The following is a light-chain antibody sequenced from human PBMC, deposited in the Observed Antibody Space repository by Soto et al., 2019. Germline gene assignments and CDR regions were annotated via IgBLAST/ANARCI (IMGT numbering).Light chain of an antibody. J-gene: IGKJ4*01. V-gene: IGKV3-20*01. Sequence: DIVLTQSPGTLSLSPGERATLSXRASQSVSSSYLAWYQQKPGQAPRLLIYGPFNRATGIPDRFSGSGSATDFTLTISRLEPEDFAVYYCQQYDTSPLTFRGGTKVDIK. CDR1: QSVSSSY. CDR2: GPF. CDR3: QQYDTSPLT.